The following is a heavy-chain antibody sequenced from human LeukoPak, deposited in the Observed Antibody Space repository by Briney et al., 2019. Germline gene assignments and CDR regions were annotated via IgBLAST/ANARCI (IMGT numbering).Heavy chain of an antibody. J-gene: IGHJ4*02. CDR3: ARETSLMGYSSGLGFNY. Sequence: SETLSLTCTVSGGSISSWYWSWIRQPPGKGLEWIGYIYDSGTTNYNPSLKSRVTISIDTSKNQFSLKLNSVTAADTAVYYCARETSLMGYSSGLGFNYWGQGILVTVSS. CDR1: GGSISSWY. D-gene: IGHD6-19*01. V-gene: IGHV4-59*01. CDR2: IYDSGTT.